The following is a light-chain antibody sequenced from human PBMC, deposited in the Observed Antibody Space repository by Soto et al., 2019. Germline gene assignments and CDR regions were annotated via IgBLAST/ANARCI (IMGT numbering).Light chain of an antibody. J-gene: IGLJ1*01. CDR1: SGSLS. CDR3: AGRYDSLRGLYV. Sequence: QSVPTQPPSASGTPGQRVTISCSASSGSLSVDWYQHLPGTAPKLLIYSNYQRPSGVPDRLSGSKSGTSASLVISGLQSEYYADYYCAGRYDSLRGLYVFGTGTKVTVL. V-gene: IGLV1-44*01. CDR2: SNY.